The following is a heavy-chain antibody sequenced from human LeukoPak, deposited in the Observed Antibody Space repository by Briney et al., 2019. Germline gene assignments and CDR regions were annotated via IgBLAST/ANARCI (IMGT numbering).Heavy chain of an antibody. CDR3: ARGACSDVGCYNTLLDY. Sequence: ASVKVSCKASGYTFTSYAMHWVRQAPGQRLEWMGWINAGNGNTKYSQKFQGRVTITRDTSASTAYMELSSLRSEDTAVYHCARGACSDVGCYNTLLDYWGQGTLVTVSS. V-gene: IGHV1-3*01. D-gene: IGHD2-15*01. CDR2: INAGNGNT. CDR1: GYTFTSYA. J-gene: IGHJ4*02.